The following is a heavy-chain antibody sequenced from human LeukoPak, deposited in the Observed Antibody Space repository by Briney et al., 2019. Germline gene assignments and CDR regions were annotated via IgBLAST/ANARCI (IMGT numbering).Heavy chain of an antibody. V-gene: IGHV3-15*01. D-gene: IGHD6-13*01. CDR2: IKSKTDGGTT. Sequence: GGTLRLSCAASGFTFSSYGMSWVRQAPGKGLEWVGRIKSKTDGGTTDYAAPVKGRFTISRDDSKNTLYLQMNSLKTEDTAVYYCTTLSDSSSWYRPTAGELDDYWGQGTLVTVSS. CDR3: TTLSDSSSWYRPTAGELDDY. J-gene: IGHJ4*02. CDR1: GFTFSSYG.